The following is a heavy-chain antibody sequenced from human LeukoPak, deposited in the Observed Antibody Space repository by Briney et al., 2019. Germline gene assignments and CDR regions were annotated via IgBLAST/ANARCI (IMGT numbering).Heavy chain of an antibody. D-gene: IGHD5-18*01. Sequence: GGSLRLSCAASGFTFSSYAMHWVRQAPGKGLEWVAVISYDGSNKYYADSVKGRFTISRDNSKNTLYLQLNSLRAEDTAVYYCARATALVDYWGQGTLVTVSS. V-gene: IGHV3-30*04. CDR2: ISYDGSNK. CDR3: ARATALVDY. CDR1: GFTFSSYA. J-gene: IGHJ4*02.